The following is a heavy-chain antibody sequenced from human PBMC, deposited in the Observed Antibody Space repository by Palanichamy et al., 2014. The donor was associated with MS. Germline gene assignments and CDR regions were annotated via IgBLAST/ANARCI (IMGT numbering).Heavy chain of an antibody. J-gene: IGHJ5*01. CDR2: VNPGGSRT. CDR1: GFTFSSDA. D-gene: IGHD4-17*01. V-gene: IGHV3-23*01. Sequence: EVQLLESGGGLVQPGGSLRLSCEASGFTFSSDAMSWVRQAPGRGLDWVSTVNPGGSRTYYADSVKGRFTISRDNSKNTIFLQMNSLGAGDTALYYCAKLGGDVDYGDTWFDSWGQGTLVTVSS. CDR3: AKLGGDVDYGDTWFDS.